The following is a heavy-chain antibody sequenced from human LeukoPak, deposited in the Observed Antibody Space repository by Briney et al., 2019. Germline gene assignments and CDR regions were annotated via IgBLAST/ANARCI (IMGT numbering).Heavy chain of an antibody. CDR1: GGSISSSSYY. J-gene: IGHJ4*02. CDR3: ARYCDY. CDR2: IYYSGST. Sequence: SETLSLTCTVSGGSISSSSYYWGWIRQPPGKGLEWIGSIYYSGSTYYNPSLKSRVTISVDTSKNQFSLKLSSVTAADAAAYDCARYCDYWGQGTLVTVSS. V-gene: IGHV4-39*01.